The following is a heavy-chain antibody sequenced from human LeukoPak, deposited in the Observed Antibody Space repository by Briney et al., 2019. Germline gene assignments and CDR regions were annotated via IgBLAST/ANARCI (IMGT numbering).Heavy chain of an antibody. V-gene: IGHV3-23*01. CDR1: GFTFSSYA. CDR2: ISGIGGST. J-gene: IGHJ3*02. D-gene: IGHD1-26*01. CDR3: ANLMNVNPEEVVGATDDAFDI. Sequence: GGSLRLSCAASGFTFSSYAMSWVRQAPGKGLQWVSAISGIGGSTYYADSVRGRFTISRGNSKNTLYLQMNSLRAEDTAVYYCANLMNVNPEEVVGATDDAFDIWGQGTMVTVSS.